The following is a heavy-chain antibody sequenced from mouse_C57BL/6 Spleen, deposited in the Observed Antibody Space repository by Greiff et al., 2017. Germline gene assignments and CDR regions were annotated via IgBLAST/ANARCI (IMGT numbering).Heavy chain of an antibody. CDR3: AEGEGYAMDY. V-gene: IGHV3-6*01. Sequence: EVKLVESGPGLVKPSQSLSLTCSVTGYSITSGYYWNWIRQFPGNKLEWMGYISYDGSNNYHPSLKNRISITRDTAKNQFFLKLNSVTTEDTATYYCAEGEGYAMDYWGQGTSVTVSS. J-gene: IGHJ4*01. CDR1: GYSITSGYY. CDR2: ISYDGSN.